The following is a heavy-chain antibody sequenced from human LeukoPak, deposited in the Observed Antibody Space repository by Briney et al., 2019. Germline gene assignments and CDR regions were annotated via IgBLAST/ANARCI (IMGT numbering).Heavy chain of an antibody. CDR3: ARTPYTYYYYYGMDV. Sequence: SETLSLTCAVYGGSFSGYYWSWIRQPPGKGLEWIGEINHSGSTNYNPSLKSRVTISVDTSKNQFSLKLSSVTAADTAVYYCARTPYTYYYYYGMDVWGQGTTATVSS. CDR1: GGSFSGYY. V-gene: IGHV4-34*01. CDR2: INHSGST. J-gene: IGHJ6*02. D-gene: IGHD2-2*02.